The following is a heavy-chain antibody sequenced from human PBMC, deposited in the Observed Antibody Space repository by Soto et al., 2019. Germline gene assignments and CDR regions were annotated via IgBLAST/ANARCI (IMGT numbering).Heavy chain of an antibody. Sequence: EVQLLESGGGLVQPGGSLRLSCAASGFTFSSYAMSWVRQAPGKGLEWVSAISGSGGSTYYADSVKGRFTISRDNSKNTLSLQMNSLRAEDTAVYCCAKPGRYWSSTSCYEPYYYYYMDVWGKGTTVTVSS. J-gene: IGHJ6*03. V-gene: IGHV3-23*01. D-gene: IGHD2-2*01. CDR2: ISGSGGST. CDR1: GFTFSSYA. CDR3: AKPGRYWSSTSCYEPYYYYYMDV.